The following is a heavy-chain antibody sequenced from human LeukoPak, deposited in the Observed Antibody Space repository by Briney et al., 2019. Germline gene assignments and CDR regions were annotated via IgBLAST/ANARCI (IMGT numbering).Heavy chain of an antibody. Sequence: GGSLRLSCAASGFTFSTYWMGWVRQAPGKGLEWVANIKEDGSEKHYVDSVKGRFTISRDNAKNSLYLQMNSLRAEDTAVYYCARGMYYYDSSGYLCDYWGQGTLVTVSS. CDR1: GFTFSTYW. J-gene: IGHJ4*02. V-gene: IGHV3-7*01. D-gene: IGHD3-22*01. CDR2: IKEDGSEK. CDR3: ARGMYYYDSSGYLCDY.